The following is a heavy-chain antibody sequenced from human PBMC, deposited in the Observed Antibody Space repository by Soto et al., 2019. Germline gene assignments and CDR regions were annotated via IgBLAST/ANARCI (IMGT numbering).Heavy chain of an antibody. Sequence: EVQLVESGGGLVKPGGSLRLSCAVSGFTFSSCTMNWVRQAPGNGLEWVSSISGGGSMYYADSVKGRFTISRDNAKNALYLQMNGLRTEDTAVYYCAREVQPVVRREYDCWGQGTLVTVSS. V-gene: IGHV3-21*01. CDR1: GFTFSSCT. D-gene: IGHD1-1*01. CDR2: ISGGGSM. CDR3: AREVQPVVRREYDC. J-gene: IGHJ4*02.